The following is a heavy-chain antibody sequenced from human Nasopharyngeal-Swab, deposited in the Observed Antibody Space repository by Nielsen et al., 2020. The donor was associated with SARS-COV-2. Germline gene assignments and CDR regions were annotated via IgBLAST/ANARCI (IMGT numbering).Heavy chain of an antibody. CDR1: GYSISSGYY. CDR2: IYHSGST. D-gene: IGHD5-18*01. Sequence: SETLSLTCTVSGYSISSGYYWGWIRQPPGKGLEWIGSIYHSGSTYYNPSLKSRVTISVDTSKNQFSQKLSSVTAADTAVYYCAREGYSYGNNWFDPWGQGTLVTVSS. CDR3: AREGYSYGNNWFDP. V-gene: IGHV4-38-2*02. J-gene: IGHJ5*02.